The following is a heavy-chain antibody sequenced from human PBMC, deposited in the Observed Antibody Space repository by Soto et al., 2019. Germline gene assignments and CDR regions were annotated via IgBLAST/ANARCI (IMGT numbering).Heavy chain of an antibody. V-gene: IGHV1-8*01. CDR1: VYAYSVDR. CDR2: MNPNTGNT. J-gene: IGHJ4*02. CDR3: ARADRYGSGSSYFDY. Sequence: SLNGDRKTVVYAYSVDRVNRLRKTAGQGLEWMGWMNPNTGNTGSAQKFQGRVTMTRNTSISTAYMELSSLTSEDTAVYYCARADRYGSGSSYFDYWGQGTLVTVSS. D-gene: IGHD3-10*01.